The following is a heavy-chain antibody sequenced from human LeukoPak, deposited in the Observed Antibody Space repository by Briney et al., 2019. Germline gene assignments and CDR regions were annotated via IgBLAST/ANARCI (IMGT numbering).Heavy chain of an antibody. Sequence: SETLSLTCTVSGGSLSSYYWSWIRQPPGKGLEWIGYIYYSGSTNYNPSLKSRVTISVDTSKNQFSLKLSSVTAADTAVYYCARGITFYDSRGLTPFDYWGQGTLVTVSS. CDR3: ARGITFYDSRGLTPFDY. V-gene: IGHV4-59*01. D-gene: IGHD3-22*01. J-gene: IGHJ4*02. CDR1: GGSLSSYY. CDR2: IYYSGST.